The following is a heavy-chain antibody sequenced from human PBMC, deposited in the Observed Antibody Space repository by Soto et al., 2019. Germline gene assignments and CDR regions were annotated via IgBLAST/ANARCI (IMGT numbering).Heavy chain of an antibody. Sequence: SVKVSCKASGGTFSNYVISWVRQAPGQGLEWMGGIIPLFGTTDYAKKFQGRIAITADESTTTVYMDLSSLRFADTAVYFCEIDVGAGEFLVVWGKGTTATASS. CDR3: EIDVGAGEFLVV. V-gene: IGHV1-69*13. CDR1: GGTFSNYV. D-gene: IGHD3-10*01. J-gene: IGHJ6*04. CDR2: IIPLFGTT.